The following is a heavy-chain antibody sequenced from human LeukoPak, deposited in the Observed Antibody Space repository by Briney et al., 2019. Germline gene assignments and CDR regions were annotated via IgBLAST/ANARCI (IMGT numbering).Heavy chain of an antibody. J-gene: IGHJ2*01. Sequence: GGSLRLSCAASGFTVSSNFMSWVRQAPGKGLEWVTVIFYDGNNKYYADSVKGRFTISRDNSKNTLYLQMNSLRADDTAVYYCARDRYYGSGINWYFDLWGRGTLVTVSS. V-gene: IGHV3-33*08. CDR3: ARDRYYGSGINWYFDL. CDR2: IFYDGNNK. D-gene: IGHD3-10*01. CDR1: GFTVSSNF.